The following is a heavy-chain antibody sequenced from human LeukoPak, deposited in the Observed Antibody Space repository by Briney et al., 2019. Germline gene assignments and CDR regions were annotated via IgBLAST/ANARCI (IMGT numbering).Heavy chain of an antibody. CDR1: GYSFTSYW. V-gene: IGHV5-51*01. CDR2: IYPGDSDT. Sequence: KHGESLKISCKGSGYSFTSYWIGWVRQMPGKGLEWMGIIYPGDSDTRYSPSFQGQATISADKSISTAYLQWSSLKASGTAMYYCARRGYSPVEGNWFDPWGQGTLVTVSS. J-gene: IGHJ5*02. CDR3: ARRGYSPVEGNWFDP. D-gene: IGHD6-13*01.